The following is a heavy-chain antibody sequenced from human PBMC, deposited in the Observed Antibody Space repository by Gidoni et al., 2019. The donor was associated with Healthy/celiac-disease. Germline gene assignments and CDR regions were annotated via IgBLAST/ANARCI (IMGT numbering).Heavy chain of an antibody. Sequence: GESGGGLVKPGGSLRLSCAASGFTFSNAWMSWVSQAPGKGLEWVGRIKSKTDGGTTDYAAPVKGRFTISRDDSKNTLYLQMNSLKTEDTAVYYCTTDSDIVVVPAARPHYYMDVWGKGTTVTVSS. CDR2: IKSKTDGGTT. CDR1: GFTFSNAW. V-gene: IGHV3-15*01. J-gene: IGHJ6*03. CDR3: TTDSDIVVVPAARPHYYMDV. D-gene: IGHD2-2*01.